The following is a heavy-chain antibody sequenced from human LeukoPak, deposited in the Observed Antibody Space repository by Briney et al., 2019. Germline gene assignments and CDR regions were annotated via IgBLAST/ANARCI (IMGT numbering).Heavy chain of an antibody. J-gene: IGHJ4*02. CDR3: AKRMGYSSGWYEGGGYYFDY. D-gene: IGHD6-19*01. V-gene: IGHV3-30*02. Sequence: GGSLRLSCAASGFTFSSYGMHWVRQAPGKGLEWVAFIRYDGSNKYYADSVKGRSTISRDNSKNTLYLQMNSLRAEDTAVYYCAKRMGYSSGWYEGGGYYFDYWGQGTLVTVSS. CDR1: GFTFSSYG. CDR2: IRYDGSNK.